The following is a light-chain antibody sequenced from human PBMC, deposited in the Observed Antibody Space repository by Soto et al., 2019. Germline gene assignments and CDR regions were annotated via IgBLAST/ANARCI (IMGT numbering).Light chain of an antibody. CDR1: QSVSSY. CDR2: DAS. Sequence: IVLTQSPATLSLSPGIRATLSCRASQSVSSYLAWYQQKPGQAPRLLIYDASNRATGIPARFTASGSGTEFTLTISSLQPDDFATYYCQQYNSYWTFGQGTKVDIK. V-gene: IGKV3-11*01. J-gene: IGKJ1*01. CDR3: QQYNSYWT.